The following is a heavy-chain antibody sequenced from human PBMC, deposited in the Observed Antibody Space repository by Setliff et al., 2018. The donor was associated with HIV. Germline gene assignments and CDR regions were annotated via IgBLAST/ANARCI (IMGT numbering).Heavy chain of an antibody. D-gene: IGHD2-15*01. Sequence: PGGSLRLSCGASGFTFRTYWMHWVRQVPGKGLVWVSHLTGDGSGTSYADSVEGRFTISRDNARNILSLQMNSLRVEDTAVYYCARDFRIIVPDVFDIWGRGTMVTVSS. V-gene: IGHV3-74*01. J-gene: IGHJ3*02. CDR2: LTGDGSGT. CDR1: GFTFRTYW. CDR3: ARDFRIIVPDVFDI.